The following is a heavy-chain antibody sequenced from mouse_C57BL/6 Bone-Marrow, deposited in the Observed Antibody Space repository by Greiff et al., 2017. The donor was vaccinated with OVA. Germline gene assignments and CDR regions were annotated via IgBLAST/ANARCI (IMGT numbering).Heavy chain of an antibody. Sequence: EVKLMESGGGLVQPGGSLSLSCAASGFTFTDYYMSWVRQPPGKALEWLGFIRNKANGYSTEYSASVKGRFTISRDNSQSILYLQMNALRAEYSATYYCARIPPYYSFWYFDVWGTGTTVTVSS. J-gene: IGHJ1*03. CDR2: IRNKANGYST. CDR3: ARIPPYYSFWYFDV. CDR1: GFTFTDYY. V-gene: IGHV7-3*01. D-gene: IGHD1-1*01.